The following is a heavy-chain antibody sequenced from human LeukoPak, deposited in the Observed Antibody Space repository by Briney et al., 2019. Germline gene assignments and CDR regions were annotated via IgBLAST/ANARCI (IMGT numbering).Heavy chain of an antibody. CDR3: AKDDAWGRFYH. Sequence: PGGSLRLSCAASGFTFNSYWMSWVRQAPGKGLGWEANIKQEGREKYYVDSVKGRFTISRDNAKNSLYLQMNSLRADDTAIYYCAKDDAWGRFYHWGQGTLVTVSS. J-gene: IGHJ1*01. D-gene: IGHD3-16*01. CDR1: GFTFNSYW. V-gene: IGHV3-7*03. CDR2: IKQEGREK.